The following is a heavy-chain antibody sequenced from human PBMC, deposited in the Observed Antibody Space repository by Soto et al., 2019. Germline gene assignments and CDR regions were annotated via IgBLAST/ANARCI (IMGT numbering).Heavy chain of an antibody. J-gene: IGHJ6*02. Sequence: EVQLVESGGGLVQPGGSLRLSCAASGFTFSSYEMNWVRQAPGKGLEWVSYISSSGSTIFYADSVKGRFTISRDNAKKSLYLQMNSLRAEDTAVYYCARDDGLGLAPYYGMDVWGQGTTVTVSS. CDR2: ISSSGSTI. V-gene: IGHV3-48*03. CDR1: GFTFSSYE. CDR3: ARDDGLGLAPYYGMDV. D-gene: IGHD3-10*01.